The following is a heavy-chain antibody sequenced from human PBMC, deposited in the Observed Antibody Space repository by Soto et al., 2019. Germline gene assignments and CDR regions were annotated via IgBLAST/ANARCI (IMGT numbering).Heavy chain of an antibody. CDR3: ARGGISHWAYFYYMDV. Sequence: SETLSLTCTVSGGSISTYYWSWIRQPPGKGLEWIGYIHYSGSTDYNPSLKSRVTMSGDTSKNQFSLTLNSVTAADTATYYCARGGISHWAYFYYMDVWDRGTTVTVSS. CDR2: IHYSGST. V-gene: IGHV4-59*12. D-gene: IGHD2-21*01. J-gene: IGHJ6*03. CDR1: GGSISTYY.